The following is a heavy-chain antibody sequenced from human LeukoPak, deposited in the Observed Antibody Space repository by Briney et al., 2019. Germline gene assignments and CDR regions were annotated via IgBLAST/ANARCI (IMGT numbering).Heavy chain of an antibody. V-gene: IGHV3-23*01. D-gene: IGHD6-13*01. Sequence: PGGSLRLSCAAPGFTFSSYAMSWVRQAPGKGLEWVSAISGSGGSTYYADSVKGRFTISRDNSKNTLYLQMNSLRAEDTAVYYCAKDRRDSSSWRPFYYFDYWGQGTLVTVSS. J-gene: IGHJ4*02. CDR2: ISGSGGST. CDR1: GFTFSSYA. CDR3: AKDRRDSSSWRPFYYFDY.